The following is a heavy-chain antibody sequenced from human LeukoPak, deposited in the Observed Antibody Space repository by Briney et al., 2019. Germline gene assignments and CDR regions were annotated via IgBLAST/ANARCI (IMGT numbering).Heavy chain of an antibody. CDR1: GGTFSRYA. Sequence: WASVNVSCKASGGTFSRYAISWVRQAPGQGPEGIGGIIPISGTAKYAQKLQGRVTISADMSTGTAYMELSSLRSEDTAVYYCAGSYNRYYAQDYWGQGALVTVSS. CDR3: AGSYNRYYAQDY. J-gene: IGHJ4*02. CDR2: IIPISGTA. D-gene: IGHD1-14*01. V-gene: IGHV1-69*06.